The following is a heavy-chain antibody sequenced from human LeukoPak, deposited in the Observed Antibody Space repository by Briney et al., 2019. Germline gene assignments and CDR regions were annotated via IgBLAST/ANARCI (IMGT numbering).Heavy chain of an antibody. V-gene: IGHV4-31*03. CDR1: GGSISSGGYY. D-gene: IGHD6-19*01. J-gene: IGHJ4*02. CDR2: IYYSGST. CDR3: ARQPVSSGWYQHSRALDY. Sequence: SETLSLTCTVSGGSISSGGYYWSWIRQHPGKGLEWIGYIYYSGSTYYNPSLKSRVTISVDTSKNQFSLQLSSVTAADTAVYYCARQPVSSGWYQHSRALDYWGQGTLVTVSS.